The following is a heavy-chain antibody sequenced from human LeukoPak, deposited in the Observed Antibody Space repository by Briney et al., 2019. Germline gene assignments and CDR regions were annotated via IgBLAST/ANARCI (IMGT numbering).Heavy chain of an antibody. CDR2: ISYDGGNI. D-gene: IGHD6-19*01. Sequence: GGSLRLSCAPSGFKFDTYGMHWVRQAPGKGLGWVALISYDGGNIYYGDSVRGRFTISRDNDNNMLYLQMNSLRPEDTAVYYCARDPPFGNGWSQNFFDYWGQGTLVIVSS. CDR1: GFKFDTYG. CDR3: ARDPPFGNGWSQNFFDY. V-gene: IGHV3-30*03. J-gene: IGHJ4*02.